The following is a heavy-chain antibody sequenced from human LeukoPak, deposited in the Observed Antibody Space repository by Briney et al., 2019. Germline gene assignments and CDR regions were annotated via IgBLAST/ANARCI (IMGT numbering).Heavy chain of an antibody. V-gene: IGHV3-23*01. CDR2: ISASGGST. CDR1: KFTFSSYA. J-gene: IGHJ3*02. CDR3: AKDETVLLWFGELLDYAFDI. D-gene: IGHD3-10*01. Sequence: PGGSLRLSCAASKFTFSSYAMSWVRQAPGKGLEWVSAISASGGSTYHADSVKGRFTISRDNSKNTLYLQMNSLRAEDTAVYYCAKDETVLLWFGELLDYAFDIWGQGTMVTVSS.